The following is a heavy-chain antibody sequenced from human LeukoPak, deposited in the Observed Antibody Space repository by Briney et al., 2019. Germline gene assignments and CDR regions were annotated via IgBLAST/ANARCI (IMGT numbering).Heavy chain of an antibody. CDR3: AKDRSYSSSPVYFDY. J-gene: IGHJ4*02. V-gene: IGHV3-74*01. CDR1: GFTFSSYW. Sequence: GGSLRLSCAASGFTFSSYWMHWVRQAPGKGLVWVSRINSDGSSTSYADSVEGRFTISRDNAKNTLYLQMNSLRAEDTALYYCAKDRSYSSSPVYFDYWGQGTLVTVSS. CDR2: INSDGSST. D-gene: IGHD6-6*01.